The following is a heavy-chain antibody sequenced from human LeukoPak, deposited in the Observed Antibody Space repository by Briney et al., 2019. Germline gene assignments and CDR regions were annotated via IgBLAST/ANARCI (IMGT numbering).Heavy chain of an antibody. D-gene: IGHD6-6*01. CDR3: ASLPSIAARPFDY. V-gene: IGHV3-7*01. J-gene: IGHJ4*02. Sequence: GGSLRLSCAASGFTFSRYWMSWVRQAPGKGLEWVANIKQDGSQKSYVDSVKGRFTISRDDANNLLYLQMNSLRAEDTAVYYCASLPSIAARPFDYWGQGTLVTVSS. CDR2: IKQDGSQK. CDR1: GFTFSRYW.